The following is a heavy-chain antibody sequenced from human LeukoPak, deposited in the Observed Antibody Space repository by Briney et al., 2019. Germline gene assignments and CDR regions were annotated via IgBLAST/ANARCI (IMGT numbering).Heavy chain of an antibody. Sequence: SETLSLTCTVSGGSISSSSYYWGWIRQPPGKGLEWIGSIYYSGNTYYNPSLKSRVTMSLDTSKNQLSLTLSSMTAADTAVYYCARDRGPGATPTYWGQGTLVTVSS. D-gene: IGHD1-26*01. CDR1: GGSISSSSYY. V-gene: IGHV4-39*07. CDR2: IYYSGNT. CDR3: ARDRGPGATPTY. J-gene: IGHJ4*02.